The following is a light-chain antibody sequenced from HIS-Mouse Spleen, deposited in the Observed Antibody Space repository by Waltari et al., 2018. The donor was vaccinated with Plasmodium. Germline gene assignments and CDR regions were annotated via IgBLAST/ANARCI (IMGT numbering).Light chain of an antibody. CDR3: QQSYSTPQLT. V-gene: IGKV1-39*01. Sequence: DIKMTQSPSSMSASVGDRVNITCRASQSISSYLNWYQQKPGKAPKLLIYAASSLQSGVPSRFSGSGSGTDFTLTISSLQPEDFATYYCQQSYSTPQLTFGGGTKVEIK. J-gene: IGKJ4*01. CDR1: QSISSY. CDR2: AAS.